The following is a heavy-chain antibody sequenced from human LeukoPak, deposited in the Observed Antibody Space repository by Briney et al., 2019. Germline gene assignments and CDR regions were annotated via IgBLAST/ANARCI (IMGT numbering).Heavy chain of an antibody. CDR2: IYYSGST. D-gene: IGHD3-10*01. V-gene: IGHV4-39*01. J-gene: IGHJ4*02. CDR1: GGSISSSNYY. CDR3: ARVTMVRGVIIRFFDY. Sequence: PSETLSLTCTVSGGSISSSNYYWGRIRQPPGKGLEWIGSIYYSGSTQYNPSLKSRVTISVDTSKNQFSLKLSSVTAADTAVYYCARVTMVRGVIIRFFDYWGQGTLVTVSS.